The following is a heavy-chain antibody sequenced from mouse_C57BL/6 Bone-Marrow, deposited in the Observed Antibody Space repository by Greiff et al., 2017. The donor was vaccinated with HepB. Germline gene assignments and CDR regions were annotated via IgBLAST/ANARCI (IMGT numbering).Heavy chain of an antibody. Sequence: QVQLQQSGAGLVKPGASVKLSCTASGYTFTEYAIHWVRQRTGQGLEWIGWFYPGSGCIKYNEKFKDKATLTADKSSSTVYMELSRVTSEDAAVYFCARNERYYGRYFMDYWGQGTSVTVSA. V-gene: IGHV1-62-2*01. D-gene: IGHD1-1*01. CDR2: FYPGSGCI. J-gene: IGHJ4*01. CDR3: ARNERYYGRYFMDY. CDR1: GYTFTEYA.